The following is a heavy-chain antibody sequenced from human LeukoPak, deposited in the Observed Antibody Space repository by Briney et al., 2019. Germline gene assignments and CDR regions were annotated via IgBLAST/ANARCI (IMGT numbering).Heavy chain of an antibody. CDR3: TRSPPGIAAAGTSDY. J-gene: IGHJ4*02. D-gene: IGHD6-13*01. CDR2: IRSKANSYAT. CDR1: GFTFSGSA. Sequence: GSLRLSCAASGFTFSGSAMHWVRQASGKGLEWVGRIRSKANSYATAYAASVKGRFTISRDDSKNTAYLQMNSLKTEDTAVYYCTRSPPGIAAAGTSDYWGQGTLVTVSS. V-gene: IGHV3-73*01.